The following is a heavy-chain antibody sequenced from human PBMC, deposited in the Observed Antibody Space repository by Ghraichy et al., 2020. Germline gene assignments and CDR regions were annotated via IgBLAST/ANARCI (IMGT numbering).Heavy chain of an antibody. V-gene: IGHV3-23*01. CDR1: GFTFSSYA. J-gene: IGHJ6*02. CDR3: AKGKEYDYYYGIDV. Sequence: GGSLRLSCAASGFTFSSYAMSWVRQAPGKGLEWVSAISGSGGSTYYADSVKGRFTISRDNSKNTLYLQMNSLRAEDTAVYYCAKGKEYDYYYGIDVWGQGSTVTVSS. CDR2: ISGSGGST.